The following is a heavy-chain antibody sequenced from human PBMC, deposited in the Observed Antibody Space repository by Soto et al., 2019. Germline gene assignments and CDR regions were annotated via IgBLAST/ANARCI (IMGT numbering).Heavy chain of an antibody. J-gene: IGHJ4*02. V-gene: IGHV3-23*01. CDR3: AKENSSGYFPYYFDF. D-gene: IGHD3-22*01. CDR1: AFTFVSYA. CDR2: ISGSGGST. Sequence: GSLRLFWAVFAFTFVSYAMSWVRQPPGKGLEWVSAISGSGGSTYYADSVKGRFTISRDNSKNTLYLQMNSLRAEDTAVYYCAKENSSGYFPYYFDFWGQRTLLTLSS.